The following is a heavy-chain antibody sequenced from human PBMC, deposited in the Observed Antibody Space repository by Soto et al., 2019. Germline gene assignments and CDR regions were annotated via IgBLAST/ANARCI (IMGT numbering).Heavy chain of an antibody. CDR1: GGSISSYY. Sequence: KASETLSLTCTVSGGSISSYYWSWIRQPPGKGLEWIGYIYYSGSTNYNPSLKSRVTISVDTSKNQFSLKLSSVTAADTAVYYCARAYCSSTSCYIPGDYYYYYGMDVWGQGTTVTVSS. CDR2: IYYSGST. V-gene: IGHV4-59*01. CDR3: ARAYCSSTSCYIPGDYYYYYGMDV. J-gene: IGHJ6*02. D-gene: IGHD2-2*02.